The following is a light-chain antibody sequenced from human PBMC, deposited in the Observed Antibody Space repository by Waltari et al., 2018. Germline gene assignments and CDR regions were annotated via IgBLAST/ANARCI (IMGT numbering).Light chain of an antibody. CDR1: QSVSRS. J-gene: IGKJ1*01. Sequence: EIVLTQSPGTLSFSPGDRATLSCRSSQSVSRSFAWYLQKPVQPPMLRIYGASSRATGVPDRFSGSGSGTDFSLTISRLEPEDFAVYYCQHYVRLPVSFGQGTKVEIK. CDR2: GAS. CDR3: QHYVRLPVS. V-gene: IGKV3-20*01.